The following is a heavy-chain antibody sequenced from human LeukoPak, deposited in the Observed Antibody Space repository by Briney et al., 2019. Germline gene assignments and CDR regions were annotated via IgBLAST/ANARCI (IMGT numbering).Heavy chain of an antibody. CDR2: INPNSGRT. CDR3: ARGGTTVTLFDY. J-gene: IGHJ4*02. CDR1: GYTFTGYY. D-gene: IGHD1-1*01. Sequence: ASVKVSCNASGYTFTGYYMLWVRQAPGQGLEWMGWINPNSGRTNYAQKFQGSVTKTKETSISTAYMELSRLRSDDTAVYYYARGGTTVTLFDYWGQGTLVTVSS. V-gene: IGHV1-2*02.